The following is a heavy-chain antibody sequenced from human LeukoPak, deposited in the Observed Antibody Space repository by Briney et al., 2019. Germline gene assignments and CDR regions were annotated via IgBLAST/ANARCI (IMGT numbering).Heavy chain of an antibody. CDR1: GGTFNIYA. Sequence: SVTVSFKASGGTFNIYAISWVRQAPGQGLEWMGGIIPIFGIANYSQKFQGRVTITADQSTSTPYMELTSLRSEDTAVYYCASTSGYSYGNYYYYGMDVWGQGTTVTVSS. CDR2: IIPIFGIA. J-gene: IGHJ6*02. V-gene: IGHV1-69*17. CDR3: ASTSGYSYGNYYYYGMDV. D-gene: IGHD5-18*01.